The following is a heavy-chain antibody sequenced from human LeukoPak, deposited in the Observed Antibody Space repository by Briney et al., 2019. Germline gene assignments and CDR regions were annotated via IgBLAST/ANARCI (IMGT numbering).Heavy chain of an antibody. Sequence: GGSLRLSCAASGFTFNTYAMSWVRQAPGKGLEWVSAISDSGGSAYYADSVKGRFAISRDNSKNTLYLQMNSLRAEDTAVYYCAKAYKGLGELSLDYWGQGTLVTVSS. D-gene: IGHD3-10*01. CDR1: GFTFNTYA. CDR3: AKAYKGLGELSLDY. CDR2: ISDSGGSA. V-gene: IGHV3-23*01. J-gene: IGHJ4*02.